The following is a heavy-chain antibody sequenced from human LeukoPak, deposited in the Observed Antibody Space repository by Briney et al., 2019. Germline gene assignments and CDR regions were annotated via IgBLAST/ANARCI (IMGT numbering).Heavy chain of an antibody. D-gene: IGHD5-18*01. Sequence: ASVKVSCKASGYTFTSYGISWVRQAPGQGLEWMGWISAYNGNTNYAQKLQGRVTMTTDTSTSTAYMELRSLRSDDTAVYYCARESTLDTAMVTAALDYWGQGTLVTVSS. V-gene: IGHV1-18*01. CDR1: GYTFTSYG. CDR3: ARESTLDTAMVTAALDY. CDR2: ISAYNGNT. J-gene: IGHJ4*02.